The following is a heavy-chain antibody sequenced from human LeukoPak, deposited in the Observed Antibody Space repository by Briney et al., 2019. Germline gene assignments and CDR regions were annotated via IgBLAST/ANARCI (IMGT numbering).Heavy chain of an antibody. CDR3: AKECDYSPGHKFDL. Sequence: GGSLRLSCAASGFTFGHYAMSWVRQAPGKGLEWVSVLFTGGGRTLYADSVKGRFTISGDTSRTTLYLQMNGLRAEDTAVYYCAKECDYSPGHKFDLWGQGTLVTVSS. CDR2: LFTGGGRT. V-gene: IGHV3-23*01. J-gene: IGHJ4*02. D-gene: IGHD3-10*01. CDR1: GFTFGHYA.